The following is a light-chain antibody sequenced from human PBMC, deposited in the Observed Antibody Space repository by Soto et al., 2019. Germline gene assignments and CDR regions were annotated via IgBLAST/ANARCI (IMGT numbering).Light chain of an antibody. CDR1: QSLSSY. Sequence: EIVLTQSPATLSLSPGERATLSCRASQSLSSYLAWYQQKPGQAPRLLIYDASNRATGIPARFSGSGSGTDFTLTISSLEPEDFAVYYCQHRSNWPRTFGQGTRLEIK. CDR2: DAS. J-gene: IGKJ5*01. CDR3: QHRSNWPRT. V-gene: IGKV3-11*01.